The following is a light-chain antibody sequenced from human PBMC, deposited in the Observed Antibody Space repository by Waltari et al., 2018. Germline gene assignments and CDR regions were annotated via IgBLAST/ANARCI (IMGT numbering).Light chain of an antibody. CDR1: IYNIRINT. CDR3: GAWDDGVKEWV. V-gene: IGLV1-44*01. J-gene: IGLJ3*02. Sequence: QSVLTQPPSASGPPGRRVTISCSGTIYNIRINTVTWYQQFPGSAPKLLIFSTTQRPSGVPDRFSASKSGTSASLAINGLQAADEADYYCGAWDDGVKEWVFGGGTKLTVL. CDR2: STT.